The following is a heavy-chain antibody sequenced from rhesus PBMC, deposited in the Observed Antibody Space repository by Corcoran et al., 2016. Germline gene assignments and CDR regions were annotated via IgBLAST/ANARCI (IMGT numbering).Heavy chain of an antibody. D-gene: IGHD3-16*01. CDR2: INGNSGST. CDR3: ARLGDGGSYYYLDY. J-gene: IGHJ4*01. CDR1: GASIRSNW. V-gene: IGHV4-80*01. Sequence: QVQLQESGPGLVKPSETLSLTCTVSGASIRSNWWSWIRPPPGKGLGWIGEINGNSGSTNYNPSLKSRVTISKDASKNQFSLKLSSVTAADTAVYYCARLGDGGSYYYLDYWGQGVLVTVSS.